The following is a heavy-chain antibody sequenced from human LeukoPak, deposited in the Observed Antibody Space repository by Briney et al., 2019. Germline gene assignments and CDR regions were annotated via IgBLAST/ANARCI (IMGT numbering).Heavy chain of an antibody. CDR2: IYTSGST. V-gene: IGHV4-61*02. D-gene: IGHD5-24*01. Sequence: SQTLSLTCTVSGGSISSGSYYWSWIRQPAGKGLEWIGRIYTSGSTNYNPSLKSRVTISVDTSKNQFSLKLSSVTAADTAVYYCARDRRDGYNLYYFDLWGQGTLVTVSS. CDR1: GGSISSGSYY. J-gene: IGHJ4*02. CDR3: ARDRRDGYNLYYFDL.